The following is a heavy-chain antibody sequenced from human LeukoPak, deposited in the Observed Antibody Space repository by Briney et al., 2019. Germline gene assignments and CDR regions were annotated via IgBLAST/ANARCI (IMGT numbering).Heavy chain of an antibody. J-gene: IGHJ4*02. Sequence: MASETLSLTCTVSGGSISSSSYYWGWIRQPPGKGLEWIGSIYYSGSTYYNPSLKSRVTISVDTSKNQFSLKLSSVTAADTAVYYCARRGPRQQLDNWGQGTLVTVSS. CDR1: GGSISSSSYY. CDR3: ARRGPRQQLDN. V-gene: IGHV4-39*01. CDR2: IYYSGST. D-gene: IGHD6-13*01.